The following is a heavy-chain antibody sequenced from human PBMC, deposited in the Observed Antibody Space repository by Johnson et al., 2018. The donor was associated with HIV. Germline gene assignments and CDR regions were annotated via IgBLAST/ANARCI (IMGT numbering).Heavy chain of an antibody. CDR3: ARDFGDYYDSSGISGAFDI. Sequence: QVQLVESGGGVVQPGRSLRLSCAASGFTFSSYGMHWVRQAPGKGLEWVAVISYDGSNKYYADSVKGRFTISRDNAKNTLYLQMNSLRAEDTAVYYCARDFGDYYDSSGISGAFDIWGQGTMVTVSS. J-gene: IGHJ3*02. D-gene: IGHD3-22*01. CDR2: ISYDGSNK. V-gene: IGHV3-30*03. CDR1: GFTFSSYG.